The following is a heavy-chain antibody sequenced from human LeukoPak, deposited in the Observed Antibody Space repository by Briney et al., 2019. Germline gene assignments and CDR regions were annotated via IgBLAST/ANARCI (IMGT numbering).Heavy chain of an antibody. CDR3: ARRMGQQLGVDAFDV. V-gene: IGHV4-4*02. D-gene: IGHD6-13*01. Sequence: SGTLSLTCAVSGGSINSNNWWSWVRQPPGKGLEWIGEIYHSGSTNYNPSLESRVTVSVDKSKNQFSLDLSSVTAADTAVYFCARRMGQQLGVDAFDVWGQGTLVTVSS. J-gene: IGHJ3*01. CDR2: IYHSGST. CDR1: GGSINSNNW.